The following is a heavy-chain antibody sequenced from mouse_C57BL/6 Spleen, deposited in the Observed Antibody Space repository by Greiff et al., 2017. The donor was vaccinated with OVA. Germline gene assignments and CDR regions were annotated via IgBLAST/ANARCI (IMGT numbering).Heavy chain of an antibody. Sequence: QVQLKQPGAELVMPGASVKLSCKASGYTFTSYWMHWVKQRPGQGLEWIGEIDPSDSYTNYNQKFKGKSTLTVDKSSSTAYMQLSSLTSEDSAVYYWARSNWFDYWGQGTTLTVSS. D-gene: IGHD4-1*01. CDR2: IDPSDSYT. CDR1: GYTFTSYW. J-gene: IGHJ2*01. V-gene: IGHV1-69*01. CDR3: ARSNWFDY.